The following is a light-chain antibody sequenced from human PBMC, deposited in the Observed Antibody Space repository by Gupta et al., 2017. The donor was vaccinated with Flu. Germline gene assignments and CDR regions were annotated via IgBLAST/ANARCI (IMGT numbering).Light chain of an antibody. J-gene: IGKJ1*01. Sequence: PATLSVSPGERVTLACRASRRVGSNLGWYQQKPGQAPRLLIFGTSTRATGIPARFSGRGSGTEFTLTINSLQSEDFAVYSCQQFDDWPPTFGQGTKVEI. CDR3: QQFDDWPPT. CDR1: RRVGSN. V-gene: IGKV3-15*01. CDR2: GTS.